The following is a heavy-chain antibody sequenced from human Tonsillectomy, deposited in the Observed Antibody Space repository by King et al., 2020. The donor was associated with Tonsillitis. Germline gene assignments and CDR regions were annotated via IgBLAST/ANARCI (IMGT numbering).Heavy chain of an antibody. CDR2: ISYDGSNK. CDR3: ARGGGYGSGSYYFDY. Sequence: VQLVESGGGVVQPGRSLRLSCAASGFTFSSYAMHWVRQAPGKGLEWVAVISYDGSNKYYADSVKGRFTISRDNSKNTLYLQMNSLRAEDTAVYYCARGGGYGSGSYYFDYWGQGTLVTVSS. V-gene: IGHV3-30*01. CDR1: GFTFSSYA. J-gene: IGHJ4*02. D-gene: IGHD3-10*01.